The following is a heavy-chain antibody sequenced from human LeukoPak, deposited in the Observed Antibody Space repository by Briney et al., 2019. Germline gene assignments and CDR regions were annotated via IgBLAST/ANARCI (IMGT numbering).Heavy chain of an antibody. J-gene: IGHJ4*02. D-gene: IGHD2-21*01. V-gene: IGHV3-15*04. CDR2: IVSKTAGGTI. CDR1: GFTFSSHA. CDR3: ATSIRTPGAFNY. Sequence: GGSLRLSCSVSGFTFSSHAMHWVRQAPGKGLEWVARIVSKTAGGTIDYAAPVEGRFTISRDDSKNMVFLQMNSLKTEDTVVYYCATSIRTPGAFNYWGQGTLVAVSS.